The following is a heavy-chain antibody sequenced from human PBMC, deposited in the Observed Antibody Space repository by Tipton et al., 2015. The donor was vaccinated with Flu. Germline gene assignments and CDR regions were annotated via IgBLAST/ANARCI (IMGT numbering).Heavy chain of an antibody. V-gene: IGHV4-61*05. D-gene: IGHD2-2*01. J-gene: IGHJ5*02. Sequence: TLSLTCTVSGGSISSSSYYWGWIRQPPGKGLEWIGYIYYSGGTNYNPSLKSRVTMSVDMSKNQFSLKLSSVTAADTAVYFCVRDGCSSTSCYQWFDPWGQGTLVTVSS. CDR2: IYYSGGT. CDR3: VRDGCSSTSCYQWFDP. CDR1: GGSISSSSYY.